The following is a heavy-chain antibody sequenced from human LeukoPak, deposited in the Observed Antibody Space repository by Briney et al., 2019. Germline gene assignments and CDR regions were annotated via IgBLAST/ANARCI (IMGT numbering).Heavy chain of an antibody. CDR2: IFHTGST. CDR1: GDSISSNYW. Sequence: PSETLSLTCTVSGDSISSNYWWTWVRQPPGKGLEWIGEIFHTGSTNYNPSLKSRVTISVDTSKNQFSLKLSSVTAADTAVYYCAGGGSYNWFDPWGQGTLVTVSS. CDR3: AGGGSYNWFDP. D-gene: IGHD1-26*01. J-gene: IGHJ5*02. V-gene: IGHV4-4*02.